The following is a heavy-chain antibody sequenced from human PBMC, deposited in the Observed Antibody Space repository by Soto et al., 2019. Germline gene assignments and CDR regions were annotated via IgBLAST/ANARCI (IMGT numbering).Heavy chain of an antibody. Sequence: EVQLVESGGGLIQPGGSLRLSCAASGFTVSTNFMYWVRQAPGKGLEWVSLIYRGGSAYYADSVKGRFTISRDNSRNTLHLQMNSLRAEDTAVYYCARGHVAATSGIFDYFGQGTLVTVSS. CDR2: IYRGGSA. J-gene: IGHJ4*02. CDR1: GFTVSTNF. D-gene: IGHD6-13*01. CDR3: ARGHVAATSGIFDY. V-gene: IGHV3-53*01.